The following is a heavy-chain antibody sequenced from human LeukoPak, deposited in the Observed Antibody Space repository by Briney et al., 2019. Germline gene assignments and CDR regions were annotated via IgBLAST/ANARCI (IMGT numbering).Heavy chain of an antibody. D-gene: IGHD3-10*01. J-gene: IGHJ4*02. CDR3: ARATIWFGYYYFDY. CDR1: GYTFTSYD. Sequence: ASVKVSCEASGYTFTSYDINWVRQATGQGLEWMGWMNPNSGNTGYAQKFQGRVTMTRNTSISTAYMELSSLRSEDTAVYYCARATIWFGYYYFDYWGQGTLVTVSS. CDR2: MNPNSGNT. V-gene: IGHV1-8*01.